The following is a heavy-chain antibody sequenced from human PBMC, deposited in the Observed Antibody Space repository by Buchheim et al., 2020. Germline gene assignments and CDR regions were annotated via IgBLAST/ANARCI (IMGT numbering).Heavy chain of an antibody. D-gene: IGHD5-24*01. CDR1: GGSFSGYY. CDR3: ARGRRKRWLHFDY. Sequence: QVQLQQWGAGLLKPSETLSLTCAVYGGSFSGYYWSWIRQPPGKGLEWIGEINHSGSTNYNPSLKSRVTISVDTSKNQFSLKLGSVTAADTAVYYCARGRRKRWLHFDYWGQGTL. J-gene: IGHJ4*02. CDR2: INHSGST. V-gene: IGHV4-34*01.